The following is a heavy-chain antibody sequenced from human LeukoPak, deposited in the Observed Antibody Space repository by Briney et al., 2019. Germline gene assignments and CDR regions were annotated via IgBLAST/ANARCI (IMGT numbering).Heavy chain of an antibody. J-gene: IGHJ4*02. D-gene: IGHD3-3*01. V-gene: IGHV3-21*01. Sequence: PGGSLRLSCAASGFTFSSYSMNWVRQAPGKGLEWVSSISSSSSYIYYADSVKGRFTISRDNAKNSLYLQMSSLRAEDTAVYYCARARRDFWSGTNGQSDYWGQGTLVTVSS. CDR1: GFTFSSYS. CDR2: ISSSSSYI. CDR3: ARARRDFWSGTNGQSDY.